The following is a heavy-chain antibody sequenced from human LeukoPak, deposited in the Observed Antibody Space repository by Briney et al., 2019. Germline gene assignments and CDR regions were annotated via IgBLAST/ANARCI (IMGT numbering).Heavy chain of an antibody. V-gene: IGHV4-59*01. J-gene: IGHJ4*02. D-gene: IGHD6-13*01. CDR3: ARESGVSSSWYRTPDY. CDR2: IYYSGST. Sequence: PSETLSLTCTVSGGSISSYYWSWIRQPPGKGLEWIGYIYYSGSTNYNPSLKSRVTISVDTSKNQFSLKLSSVTAADTAVYYCARESGVSSSWYRTPDYWGQGTLVTVSS. CDR1: GGSISSYY.